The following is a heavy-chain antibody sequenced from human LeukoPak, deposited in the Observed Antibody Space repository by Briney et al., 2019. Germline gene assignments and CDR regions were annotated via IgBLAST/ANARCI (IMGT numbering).Heavy chain of an antibody. V-gene: IGHV3-21*01. J-gene: IGHJ4*02. CDR2: ISTSSIYI. Sequence: GGSLRLSCAASGFTFSSYSMNWVRQAPGKGLEWVSSISTSSIYIYYADSLKGRFTISRDNAKNSLYLHMDSLRAEDTAVYYCARDPLLWFGELSDFDYWGRGTLVTVSS. D-gene: IGHD3-10*01. CDR3: ARDPLLWFGELSDFDY. CDR1: GFTFSSYS.